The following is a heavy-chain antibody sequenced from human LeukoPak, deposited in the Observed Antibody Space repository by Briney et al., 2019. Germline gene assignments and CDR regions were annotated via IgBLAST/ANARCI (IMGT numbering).Heavy chain of an antibody. CDR3: ARDPYCRGGSCSQA. Sequence: GGSLRLSCAASGFTFSSDYMSWVRQAPGKGLEWVSIISSGGNTYYPDTVKGRFTISRDNSKNTLYLQMHSLKAEDTATYYFARDPYCRGGSCSQAGGRGPRVTVPS. J-gene: IGHJ4*02. D-gene: IGHD2-15*01. CDR1: GFTFSSDY. V-gene: IGHV3-66*01. CDR2: ISSGGNT.